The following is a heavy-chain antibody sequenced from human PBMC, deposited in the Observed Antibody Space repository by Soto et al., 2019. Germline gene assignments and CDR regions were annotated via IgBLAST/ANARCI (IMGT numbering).Heavy chain of an antibody. J-gene: IGHJ6*02. V-gene: IGHV1-3*01. Sequence: QVQLVQSGAEVKKPGASVKGSCNASGYTFTSYAMHWVRQAPGQRLEWMGWINAGNGNTKYSQKFQGRVTITRDTSASTAYMELSSLRSEDTAVYSCARTVGYYYGMDVWGQGTTVTVSS. D-gene: IGHD4-17*01. CDR2: INAGNGNT. CDR1: GYTFTSYA. CDR3: ARTVGYYYGMDV.